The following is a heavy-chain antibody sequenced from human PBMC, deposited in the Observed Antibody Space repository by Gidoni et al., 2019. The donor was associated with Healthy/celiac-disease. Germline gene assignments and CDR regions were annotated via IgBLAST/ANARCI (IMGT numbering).Heavy chain of an antibody. CDR2: ISYDGSNK. J-gene: IGHJ6*03. D-gene: IGHD3-16*01. CDR3: AKDGVTVGHYYYMDV. CDR1: GFTFSSYG. V-gene: IGHV3-30*18. Sequence: QVQLVESGGGVVQPGRSLRLSCAASGFTFSSYGMNWVRQAPGKGLEWVAAISYDGSNKYYADSVKGRFTISRDNSKNTLYLQMNSLRAEDTAVYYCAKDGVTVGHYYYMDVWGKGTTVTVSS.